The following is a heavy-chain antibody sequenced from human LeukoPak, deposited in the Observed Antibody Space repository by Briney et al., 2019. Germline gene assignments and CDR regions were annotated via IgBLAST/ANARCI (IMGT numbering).Heavy chain of an antibody. CDR2: MNPKSGYT. CDR1: GYTFTRYD. Sequence: ASVKVSCKASGYTFTRYDINWVRQATGQGLEWMGWMNPKSGYTGSAQKFQGRVTMTRTTSISTAYMELSGLTSEDTAVYYCARTDGDLDYWGQGSLVTVPS. D-gene: IGHD4-17*01. V-gene: IGHV1-8*01. CDR3: ARTDGDLDY. J-gene: IGHJ4*02.